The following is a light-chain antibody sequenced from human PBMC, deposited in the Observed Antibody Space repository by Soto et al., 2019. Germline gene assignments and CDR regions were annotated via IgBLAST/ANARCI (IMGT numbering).Light chain of an antibody. CDR2: GAS. V-gene: IGKV3-20*01. CDR3: QQYGSSGT. CDR1: QSVSSY. Sequence: EIVLTHSPATTSPSTGERATLSCRASQSVSSYLAWYQQKPGQAPRLLIYGASNRATGIPDRFSGSGSGTDFTLTISRLEPEDFAVYYCQQYGSSGTFGQGTKVDIK. J-gene: IGKJ1*01.